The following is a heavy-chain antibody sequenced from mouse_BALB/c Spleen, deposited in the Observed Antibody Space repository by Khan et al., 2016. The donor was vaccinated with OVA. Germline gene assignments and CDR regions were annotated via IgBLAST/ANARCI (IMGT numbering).Heavy chain of an antibody. V-gene: IGHV5-17*02. D-gene: IGHD2-4*01. CDR1: GFTFSNFG. J-gene: IGHJ1*01. Sequence: EVELVESGGGLVQPGGSRKLSCAASGFTFSNFGMHWVRQAPEKGLEWVAYISSCSATIYYAHTVKGRPTISRDNPKNTLFLQMTSPRSEDTAINYCSSSLITTWYFAVWGAGTPVTVSS. CDR3: SSSLITTWYFAV. CDR2: ISSCSATI.